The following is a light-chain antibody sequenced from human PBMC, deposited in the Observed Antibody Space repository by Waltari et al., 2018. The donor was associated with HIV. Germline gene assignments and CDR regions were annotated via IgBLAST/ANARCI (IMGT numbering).Light chain of an antibody. CDR2: RNT. Sequence: QSVLPQPPSASGTPGQTVSISSSRTRSNVGNNYLYWYQHLPGTAPKLLIYRNTQRPSGVPDRFFGSKSGTSASLAISGLRSEDEADYYCSAWDDSLYSRVFGGGTKLTVL. V-gene: IGLV1-47*01. J-gene: IGLJ3*02. CDR3: SAWDDSLYSRV. CDR1: RSNVGNNY.